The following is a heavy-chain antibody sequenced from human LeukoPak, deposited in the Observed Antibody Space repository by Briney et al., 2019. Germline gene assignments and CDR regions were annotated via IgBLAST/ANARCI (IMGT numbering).Heavy chain of an antibody. CDR3: ARAMAGDYGMDV. CDR1: GFTFSGYW. CDR2: IKSDGSDT. Sequence: GGSLRLSCGGSGFTFSGYWMHWVRRGPGTGLVWVSRIKSDGSDTSYADSVEGRVTISRDNAKNTLYLQLSSLRADDTAVYYCARAMAGDYGMDVWGQGTTVTVSS. V-gene: IGHV3-74*01. J-gene: IGHJ6*02. D-gene: IGHD6-19*01.